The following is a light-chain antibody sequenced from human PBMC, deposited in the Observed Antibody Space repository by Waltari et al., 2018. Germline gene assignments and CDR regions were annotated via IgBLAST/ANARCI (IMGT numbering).Light chain of an antibody. CDR1: SSDVGTYNY. J-gene: IGLJ2*01. V-gene: IGLV2-14*03. CDR2: DVS. CDR3: SSYISSSTLEL. Sequence: QSALTQPASVSGSPGQSITISCTGTSSDVGTYNYVSWYQQHPGKAPKRMIFDVSIRPSGGSNRFSGSKSGNTASLTISGLQAEDEADYYCSSYISSSTLELFGGGTSLTVL.